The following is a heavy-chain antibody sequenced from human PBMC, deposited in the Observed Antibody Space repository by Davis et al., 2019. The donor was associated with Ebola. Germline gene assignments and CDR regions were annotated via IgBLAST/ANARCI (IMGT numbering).Heavy chain of an antibody. CDR3: ARQEALWGVIDD. V-gene: IGHV5-51*01. CDR2: IYPGDSET. J-gene: IGHJ4*02. Sequence: KVSCKGSGYSFTSYWIAWVRQMPGKGLECMGIIYPGDSETRYSPSFQGQVTISADKSITTAYLQGSSLKASDTAMYYCARQEALWGVIDDWGQGTLVTVSS. D-gene: IGHD3-16*01. CDR1: GYSFTSYW.